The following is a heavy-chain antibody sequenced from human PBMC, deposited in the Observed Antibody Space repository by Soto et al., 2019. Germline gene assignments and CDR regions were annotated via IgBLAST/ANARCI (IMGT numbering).Heavy chain of an antibody. CDR3: VRNADFCSDF. CDR1: GVSSSSGYW. D-gene: IGHD2-2*01. Sequence: SETRSLTCGVAGVSSSSGYWLVWVRQPPGKGLEWIGEISRGGNPNYNPSLKSRVTISVDTSNNEFSLRLNSVTAADTAVYYCVRNADFCSDFWGQGTLVTVSS. J-gene: IGHJ4*02. V-gene: IGHV4-4*02. CDR2: ISRGGNP.